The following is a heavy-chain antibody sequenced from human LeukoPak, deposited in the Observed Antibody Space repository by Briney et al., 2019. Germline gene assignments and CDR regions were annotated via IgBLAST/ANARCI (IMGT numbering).Heavy chain of an antibody. CDR1: GYSFTSYW. Sequence: GESLKISCKGSGYSFTSYWIGWVRQMPGKGLEWMGIIYPGDSETRYNQSFQGQVTISADKSISTAYLQWSSLKASDSAMYYCARRPYCTTTRCYDFDYWGQGTLVTVSS. V-gene: IGHV5-51*01. CDR2: IYPGDSET. CDR3: ARRPYCTTTRCYDFDY. D-gene: IGHD2-2*01. J-gene: IGHJ4*02.